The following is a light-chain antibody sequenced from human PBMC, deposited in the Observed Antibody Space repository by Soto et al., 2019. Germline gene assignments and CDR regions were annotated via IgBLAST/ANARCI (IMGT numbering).Light chain of an antibody. V-gene: IGKV3D-15*01. CDR2: GAS. CDR3: HQYNSWPPGT. J-gene: IGKJ2*01. CDR1: QNVSSN. Sequence: TVLTQSPGTLSLSPGARAPLSCRASQNVSSNLLVWYQQHPGQAPRLLIYGASSRATGIPARFSGSGSGTEFTLTISSLQSEDFALYYCHQYNSWPPGTFGQGTKVDIK.